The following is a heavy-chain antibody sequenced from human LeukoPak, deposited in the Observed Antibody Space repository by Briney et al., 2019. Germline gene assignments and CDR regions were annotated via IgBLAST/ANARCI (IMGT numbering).Heavy chain of an antibody. Sequence: SETLSLTCTVSNGSISISSYYWGWIRQPPGNGLEWIGSIYYSASTYYNPSLKSRVTISVDTSKTQFSLKLSSVTAADTAVYYCAGGSRGAFDYWGQGTLVTVSS. V-gene: IGHV4-39*01. CDR1: NGSISISSYY. CDR3: AGGSRGAFDY. D-gene: IGHD1-26*01. CDR2: IYYSAST. J-gene: IGHJ4*02.